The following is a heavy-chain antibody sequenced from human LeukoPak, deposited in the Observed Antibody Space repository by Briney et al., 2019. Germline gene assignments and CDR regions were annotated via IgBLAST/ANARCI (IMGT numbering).Heavy chain of an antibody. J-gene: IGHJ4*02. CDR1: GFTFSSYG. D-gene: IGHD2-21*02. Sequence: PGGSLRLSCAASGFTFSSYGMHWVRQAPGKGLEWVAFIRYDGSNKYYADSVRGRFTISRDSSENTLYLQMNSLRVEDTAVYYCAGSLAYCGGDCRLGDYWGQGTLVTVSS. V-gene: IGHV3-30*02. CDR2: IRYDGSNK. CDR3: AGSLAYCGGDCRLGDY.